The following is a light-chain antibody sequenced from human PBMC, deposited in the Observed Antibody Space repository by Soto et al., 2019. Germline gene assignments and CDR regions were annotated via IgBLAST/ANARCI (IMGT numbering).Light chain of an antibody. J-gene: IGKJ1*01. V-gene: IGKV3-20*01. CDR3: QQSGSSPWT. CDR1: QSFSRNY. Sequence: EIVLTQSPGTLSLSPGERATLSCRASQSFSRNYRVLYQQKPGQTPRLLSHGASSRANGLPDWIRGSGAGTYFPCTISQLEREDVAVYYCQQSGSSPWTFGQGTKVDI. CDR2: GAS.